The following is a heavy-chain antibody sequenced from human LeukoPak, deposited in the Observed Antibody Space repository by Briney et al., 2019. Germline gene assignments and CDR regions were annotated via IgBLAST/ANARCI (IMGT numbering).Heavy chain of an antibody. CDR1: GFTLSSYE. CDR3: ARVSYCSSTSCYSTESYGMDV. J-gene: IGHJ6*02. CDR2: ISSSGSTI. D-gene: IGHD2-2*02. V-gene: IGHV3-48*03. Sequence: GGSLRLSCAASGFTLSSYEMNWVRQAPGKGLEWVSYISSSGSTIYYADSVKGRFTISRDNAKNSLYLQMNSLRAEDTAVYYCARVSYCSSTSCYSTESYGMDVWGQGTTVTVSS.